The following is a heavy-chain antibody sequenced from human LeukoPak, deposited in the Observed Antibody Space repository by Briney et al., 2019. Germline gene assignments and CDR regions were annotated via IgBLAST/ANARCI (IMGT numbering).Heavy chain of an antibody. CDR1: GYTFTSYA. J-gene: IGHJ3*02. CDR3: ARAVPAAADAFDI. CDR2: INAGNGNT. Sequence: GASVKVSCKASGYTFTSYAMHWVRQAPGQRLEWMGWINAGNGNTKYSQKFQGRVTITRDTSASTAYMELSSLRSEDTAVYYCARAVPAAADAFDIRGQGTMVTVSS. V-gene: IGHV1-3*01. D-gene: IGHD6-13*01.